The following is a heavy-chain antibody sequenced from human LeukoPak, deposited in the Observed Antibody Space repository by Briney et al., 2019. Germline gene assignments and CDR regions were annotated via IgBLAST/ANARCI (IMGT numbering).Heavy chain of an antibody. CDR2: IKQDGSEK. CDR3: ARDCDTTSCYKY. J-gene: IGHJ4*02. CDR1: GFTFSTFW. V-gene: IGHV3-7*01. Sequence: GGSLRLSCVASGFTFSTFWMSWVRQAPGKGLEWVANIKQDGSEKYYVASVRGRSTISRDNAKNSVFLQMNSQRVEDTAVYYCARDCDTTSCYKYWGQGTLVTVSS. D-gene: IGHD1-26*01.